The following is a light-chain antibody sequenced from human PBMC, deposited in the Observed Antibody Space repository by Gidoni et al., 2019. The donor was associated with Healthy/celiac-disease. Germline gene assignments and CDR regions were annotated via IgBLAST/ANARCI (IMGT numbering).Light chain of an antibody. CDR2: DAS. CDR1: QSISSW. CDR3: QQYNSYPMYT. J-gene: IGKJ2*01. V-gene: IGKV1-5*01. Sequence: DIHMTQSPSTLSASVGDRVTITCRASQSISSWLAWYQQKPGKAPKLLIYDASSLESGVPSRFSGSGSGTEFTLTISSLQPDDFATYYCQQYNSYPMYTFXQXTKLEIK.